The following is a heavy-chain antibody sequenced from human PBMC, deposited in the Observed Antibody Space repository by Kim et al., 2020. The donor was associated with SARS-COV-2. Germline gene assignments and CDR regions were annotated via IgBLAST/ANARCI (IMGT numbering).Heavy chain of an antibody. J-gene: IGHJ4*02. V-gene: IGHV3-11*01. D-gene: IGHD3-9*01. Sequence: DSVKGRLTITRDNAKNSLYLQMNSLRAEDTAVYYCARGGYFDWLPYYFDYWGQGTLVTVSS. CDR3: ARGGYFDWLPYYFDY.